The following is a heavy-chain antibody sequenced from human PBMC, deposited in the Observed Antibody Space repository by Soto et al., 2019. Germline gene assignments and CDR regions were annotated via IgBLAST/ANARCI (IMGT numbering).Heavy chain of an antibody. CDR2: ISAYSGNT. J-gene: IGHJ6*02. CDR3: ARISDQSSTSYYQYGMDV. D-gene: IGHD2-2*01. V-gene: IGHV1-18*04. CDR1: GYTFTGYY. Sequence: ASVKVSCKASGYTFTGYYMHWVRQAPGQGLEWMGWISAYSGNTNYAQKVQGRVTMTTDTSKTTAYMELRSLRSDDTAVYYCARISDQSSTSYYQYGMDVWPQGTALPVSS.